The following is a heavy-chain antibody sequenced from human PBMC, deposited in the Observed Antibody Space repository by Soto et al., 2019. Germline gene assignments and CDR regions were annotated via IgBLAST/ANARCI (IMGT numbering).Heavy chain of an antibody. CDR2: INPSGGST. CDR3: ARDYYDSSGDHYYGMDV. V-gene: IGHV1-46*01. J-gene: IGHJ6*02. D-gene: IGHD3-22*01. CDR1: GYTFTSYY. Sequence: GASVKVSCKASGYTFTSYYMHWVRQAPGQGLEWMGIINPSGGSTSYAQKFQGRVTMTRDTSTSTVYMELSSLRSEDTAVYYCARDYYDSSGDHYYGMDVWGQGTTVTVSS.